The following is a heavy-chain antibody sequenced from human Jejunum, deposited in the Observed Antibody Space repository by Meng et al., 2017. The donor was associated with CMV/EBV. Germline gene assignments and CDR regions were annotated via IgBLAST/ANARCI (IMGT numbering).Heavy chain of an antibody. D-gene: IGHD2-8*02. J-gene: IGHJ6*02. Sequence: ISSSSSYWGWIRQPPGKGLEWIGSIYYSGTTFYNPSLKSRVTISGDMSKNQFSLTLSSLTAADTAVFYCARGVLEVSNYYYGMDVWGQGTTVTVSS. CDR1: ISSSSSY. CDR3: ARGVLEVSNYYYGMDV. V-gene: IGHV4-39*01. CDR2: IYYSGTT.